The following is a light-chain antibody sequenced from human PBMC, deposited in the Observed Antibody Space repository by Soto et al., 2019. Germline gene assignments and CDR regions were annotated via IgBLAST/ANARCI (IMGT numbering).Light chain of an antibody. V-gene: IGKV3-15*01. CDR2: KTS. J-gene: IGKJ4*01. Sequence: EVVMTQSPATVSEKPGERTSLSCRASQSIGTNLGWYQQKPGQAPRLLISKTSTRATGVPARFSGSGSGTEFTLTISSLQSEDIAVYYCQQYAGWPLTFGGGTKVDIK. CDR3: QQYAGWPLT. CDR1: QSIGTN.